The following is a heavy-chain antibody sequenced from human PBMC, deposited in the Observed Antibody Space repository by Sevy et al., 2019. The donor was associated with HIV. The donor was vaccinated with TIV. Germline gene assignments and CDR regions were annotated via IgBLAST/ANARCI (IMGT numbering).Heavy chain of an antibody. CDR2: ISGSGGST. V-gene: IGHV3-23*01. CDR1: GFTFSSYA. D-gene: IGHD3-22*01. Sequence: GGSLRLSCAASGFTFSSYAMSWVRQAPGKGLEWVSAISGSGGSTYYADSVKGRFTISRDNSKNTLYLQMNSLRAEETAVYYCAKDLVGGGRNYYDSSGYYGWDYYGMDVWGQGTTVTVSS. J-gene: IGHJ6*02. CDR3: AKDLVGGGRNYYDSSGYYGWDYYGMDV.